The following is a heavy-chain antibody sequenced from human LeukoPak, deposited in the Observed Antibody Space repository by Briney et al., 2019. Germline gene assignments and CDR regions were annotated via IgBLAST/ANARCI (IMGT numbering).Heavy chain of an antibody. CDR1: GVSISSGGYY. CDR3: ARGGSGQTFDY. V-gene: IGHV4-31*03. D-gene: IGHD6-25*01. Sequence: SETLSLTCTVSGVSISSGGYYWSWIRQHPGKGLEWIGYIYYSGSTYYNPSLKSRVTISVDTSKNQFSLKLSSVTAADTAVYYCARGGSGQTFDYWGQGTLVTVSS. J-gene: IGHJ4*02. CDR2: IYYSGST.